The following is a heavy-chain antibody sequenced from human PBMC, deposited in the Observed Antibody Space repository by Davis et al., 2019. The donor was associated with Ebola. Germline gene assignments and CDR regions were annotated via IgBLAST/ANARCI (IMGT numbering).Heavy chain of an antibody. CDR3: ARDRIAVAGTTWGFDY. CDR1: GFTFSSYS. CDR2: ISSSSSTI. Sequence: GESLKISCAASGFTFSSYSMNWVRQAPGKGLEWVSYISSSSSTIYYADSVKGRFTISRDNAKSSLYLQMNSLRDEDTAVYYCARDRIAVAGTTWGFDYWGQGTLVTVSS. V-gene: IGHV3-48*02. J-gene: IGHJ4*02. D-gene: IGHD6-19*01.